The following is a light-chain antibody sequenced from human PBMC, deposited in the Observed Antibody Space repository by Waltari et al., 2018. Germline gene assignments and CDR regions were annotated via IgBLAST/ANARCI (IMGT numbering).Light chain of an antibody. CDR3: SSHTSTVPHV. CDR2: EVA. CDR1: SNDVGGYGY. V-gene: IGLV2-14*01. J-gene: IGLJ1*01. Sequence: QSALTQPASVSGSPGQSITISCTGTSNDVGGYGYVSWYQQYPGKAPKLIIYEVAYRSSGISTRFSGSKSGNPASLTISGLQAEDEADYYCSSHTSTVPHVFGTGTRVTVV.